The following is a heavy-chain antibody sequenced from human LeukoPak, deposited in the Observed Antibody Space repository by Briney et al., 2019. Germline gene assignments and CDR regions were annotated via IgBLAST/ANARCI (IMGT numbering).Heavy chain of an antibody. CDR2: INPNSGGT. D-gene: IGHD3-22*01. CDR3: ARAESHYYDSINDPFDY. CDR1: GYTFTSYD. J-gene: IGHJ4*02. Sequence: ASVKVSCKASGYTFTSYDINWVRQATGQGLEWMGWINPNSGGTNYAQKFQGRVTMTRDTSISTAYMELSRLRSDDTAVYYCARAESHYYDSINDPFDYWGQGTLVTVSS. V-gene: IGHV1-2*02.